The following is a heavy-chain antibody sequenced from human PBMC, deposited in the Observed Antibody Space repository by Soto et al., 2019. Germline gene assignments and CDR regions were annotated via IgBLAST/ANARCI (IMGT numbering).Heavy chain of an antibody. CDR3: ASSMVRGVIADV. J-gene: IGHJ6*04. Sequence: GASVKVSCKASGGTFSSYAISWVRQAPGQGLEWMGGIIPIFGTANYAQKFQGRVTMTRNTSISTAYMELSSLRSEDTAVYYCASSMVRGVIADVWGKGTTVTVSS. CDR2: IIPIFGTA. D-gene: IGHD3-10*01. V-gene: IGHV1-69*05. CDR1: GGTFSSYA.